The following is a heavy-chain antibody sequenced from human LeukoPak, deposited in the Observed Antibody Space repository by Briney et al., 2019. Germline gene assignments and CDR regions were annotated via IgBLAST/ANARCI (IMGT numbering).Heavy chain of an antibody. Sequence: GGSLRLSCGASGFTFSSYSMNWVRQAPGKGLEWVSYISSSSSTIYYADSVKGRFTISRDNAKNSLYLQMNSLRAEDTAVYYCAREGVDYDFWSGYYRYYMDVWGKGTTVTVSS. CDR1: GFTFSSYS. CDR3: AREGVDYDFWSGYYRYYMDV. CDR2: ISSSSSTI. D-gene: IGHD3-3*01. V-gene: IGHV3-48*01. J-gene: IGHJ6*03.